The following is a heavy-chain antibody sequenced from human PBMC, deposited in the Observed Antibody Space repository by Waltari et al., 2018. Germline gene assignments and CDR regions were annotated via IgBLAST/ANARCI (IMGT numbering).Heavy chain of an antibody. CDR2: INRSART. CDR3: ARDRGRGIYLDT. Sequence: WCSWVRQSPGKGLEWIGQINRSARTNYHPAFESRVIVSIDSSNNQFSLKLLSATAADTAVYYCARDRGRGIYLDTWGQGTLVTVSP. J-gene: IGHJ4*02. V-gene: IGHV4-4*02. D-gene: IGHD2-15*01. CDR1: W.